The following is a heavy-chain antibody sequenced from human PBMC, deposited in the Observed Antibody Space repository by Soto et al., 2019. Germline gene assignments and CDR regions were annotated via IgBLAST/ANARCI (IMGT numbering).Heavy chain of an antibody. D-gene: IGHD1-1*01. V-gene: IGHV1-18*01. J-gene: IGHJ4*02. CDR2: ISAHNGNT. CDR1: GYAFTTYS. CDR3: ARGRYGDY. Sequence: QVHLVQSGAEVKKPGASVKVSCKGSGYAFTTYSITWVRQAPGQGLEWMGWISAHNGNTNYAQKLQGRVTVTRDTSTSTAYMELRSLRSDDTAVYYCARGRYGDYWGQGALFTVSS.